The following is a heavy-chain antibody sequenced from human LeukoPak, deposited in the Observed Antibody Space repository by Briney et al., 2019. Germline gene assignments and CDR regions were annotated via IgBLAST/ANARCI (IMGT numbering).Heavy chain of an antibody. D-gene: IGHD6-19*01. CDR2: TYYSGST. V-gene: IGHV4-59*01. CDR3: ARYSSGWKAFDI. Sequence: SETLSLTCTVSGGSISSYYWSWIRQPPGKGLEWIGYTYYSGSTNYNPSLKSRVTISVDTSKNQFSLKLSSVTAADTAVYYCARYSSGWKAFDIWGQGTMVTVSS. J-gene: IGHJ3*02. CDR1: GGSISSYY.